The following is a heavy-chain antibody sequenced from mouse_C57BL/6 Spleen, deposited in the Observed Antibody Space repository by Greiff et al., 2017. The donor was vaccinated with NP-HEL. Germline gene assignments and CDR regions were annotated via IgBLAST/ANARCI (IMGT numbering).Heavy chain of an antibody. V-gene: IGHV1-80*01. CDR3: ARGGEIYYGNGEDY. J-gene: IGHJ2*01. CDR2: IYPGDGDT. Sequence: QVQLKESGAELVKPGASVKISCKASGYAFSSYWMNWVKQRPGKGLEWIGQIYPGDGDTNYNGKFKGKATLTADKSSSTAYMQLSSLTSEDSAVYFCARGGEIYYGNGEDYWGQGTTLTVSS. CDR1: GYAFSSYW. D-gene: IGHD2-1*01.